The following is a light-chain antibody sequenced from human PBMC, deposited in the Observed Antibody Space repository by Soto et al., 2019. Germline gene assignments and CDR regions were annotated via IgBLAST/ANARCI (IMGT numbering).Light chain of an antibody. Sequence: IQLTQSPYVLSASVGETVTLTCLASQALSNYLAWYQQEPGKAPDLLIYSASTLQSGVPSRFSGSGSGTEFTLTISSLQPDDFATYYCQHYKMYSPWTFGQGTKVDIK. CDR3: QHYKMYSPWT. CDR1: QALSNY. V-gene: IGKV1-9*01. CDR2: SAS. J-gene: IGKJ1*01.